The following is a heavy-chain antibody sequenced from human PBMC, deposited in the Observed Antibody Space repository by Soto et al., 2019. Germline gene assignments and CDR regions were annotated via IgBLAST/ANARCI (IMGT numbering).Heavy chain of an antibody. CDR2: ISSDSSYI. D-gene: IGHD3-16*02. V-gene: IGHV3-21*04. Sequence: GGSLRLSCVASEFTFSSYGINWVRQAPGKGLEWVSSISSDSSYIYYADSVKGRFTISRDNGKNSLYLEMNSLRAEDTAVYYCAWVWGTYRSYFDPWGQGTLVTVSS. CDR1: EFTFSSYG. CDR3: AWVWGTYRSYFDP. J-gene: IGHJ5*02.